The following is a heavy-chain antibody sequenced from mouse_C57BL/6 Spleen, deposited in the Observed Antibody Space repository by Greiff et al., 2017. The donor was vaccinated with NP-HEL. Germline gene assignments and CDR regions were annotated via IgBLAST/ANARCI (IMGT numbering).Heavy chain of an antibody. CDR1: GYAFSSSW. CDR3: ARLGGYPFAY. V-gene: IGHV1-82*01. CDR2: IYPGDGDT. Sequence: VQLQQSGPELVKPGASVKISCKASGYAFSSSWMNWVKQRPGKGLEWIGRIYPGDGDTNYNGKFKGKATLTADKSSSTAYMQLSSLTSEDSAVYFCARLGGYPFAYWGQGTLVTVSA. J-gene: IGHJ3*01. D-gene: IGHD2-2*01.